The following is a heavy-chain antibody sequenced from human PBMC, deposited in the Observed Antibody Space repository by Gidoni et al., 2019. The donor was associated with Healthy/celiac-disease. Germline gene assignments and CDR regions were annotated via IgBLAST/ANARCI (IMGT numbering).Heavy chain of an antibody. CDR2: NNPNSGGT. D-gene: IGHD2-21*02. J-gene: IGHJ4*02. CDR3: ARAIVVVTDFLDY. Sequence: QVQLVQSGAEVTKPGASVKVSCKASGYTFTGYYMPWVRQAPGQGREWMGWNNPNSGGTNYAQKFQGRVTMTRDTSISTAYMELSRLRSDDTAVYYCARAIVVVTDFLDYWGQGTLVTVSS. V-gene: IGHV1-2*02. CDR1: GYTFTGYY.